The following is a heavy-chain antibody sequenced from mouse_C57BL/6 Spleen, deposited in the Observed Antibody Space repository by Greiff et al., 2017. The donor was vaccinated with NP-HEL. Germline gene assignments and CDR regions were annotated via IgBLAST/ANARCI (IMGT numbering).Heavy chain of an antibody. D-gene: IGHD3-2*02. Sequence: VQLQQPGAELVMPGASVKLSCKASGYTFTSYWMHWVKQRPGQGLEWIGEIDPSDSYTNYNQKFKGKSTLTVDKSSSTAYMQLSSLTSEDSAVYYCARSGTAQACDYWGQGTTLTVSS. CDR3: ARSGTAQACDY. CDR1: GYTFTSYW. V-gene: IGHV1-69*01. CDR2: IDPSDSYT. J-gene: IGHJ2*01.